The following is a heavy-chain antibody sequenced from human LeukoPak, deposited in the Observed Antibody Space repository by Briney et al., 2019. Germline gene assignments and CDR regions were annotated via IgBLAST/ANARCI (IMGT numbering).Heavy chain of an antibody. Sequence: PGGSLRLSCAASGFTFSNYDMHWVRQASGKGLEWVSTIGTAGDTYYTASAEGRFTISREDAKNSLYLQMDSLRGGDTAVYYCARENVLAVAGTNYYYGMDVWGQGTTITVSS. CDR3: ARENVLAVAGTNYYYGMDV. V-gene: IGHV3-13*01. J-gene: IGHJ6*02. D-gene: IGHD6-19*01. CDR1: GFTFSNYD. CDR2: IGTAGDT.